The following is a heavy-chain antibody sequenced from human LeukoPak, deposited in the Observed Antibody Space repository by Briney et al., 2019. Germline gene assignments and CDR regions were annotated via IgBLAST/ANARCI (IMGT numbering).Heavy chain of an antibody. CDR2: INPHSGDT. CDR3: ARDRYCNGCDAFDI. V-gene: IGHV1-2*02. Sequence: ASLKDSFKASGYAFTSYYFHWVRPAPGHGLDWMGWINPHSGDTNYEQKFQGRVTMPRDTSINTAYMELSRLTSDDTAVYYCARDRYCNGCDAFDIWGQGTMVTVSS. J-gene: IGHJ3*02. D-gene: IGHD2/OR15-2a*01. CDR1: GYAFTSYY.